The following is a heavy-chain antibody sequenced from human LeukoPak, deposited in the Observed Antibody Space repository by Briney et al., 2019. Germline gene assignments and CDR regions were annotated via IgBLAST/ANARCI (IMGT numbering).Heavy chain of an antibody. D-gene: IGHD7-27*01. CDR1: ALSFSSYA. CDR2: ISAIGGGT. Sequence: GRSLALSCAASALSFSSYATTWGRPAPRKGLWWGSSISAIGGGTFYAHSLRGRFTISIDTSKNTLYLKMNSLRAEDTAVYYCAKDRPLNWGYYFDYWGQGTLVTVSS. CDR3: AKDRPLNWGYYFDY. J-gene: IGHJ4*02. V-gene: IGHV3-23*01.